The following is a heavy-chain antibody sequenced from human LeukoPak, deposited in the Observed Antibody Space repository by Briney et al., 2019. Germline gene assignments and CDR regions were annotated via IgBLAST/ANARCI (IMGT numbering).Heavy chain of an antibody. D-gene: IGHD4-17*01. J-gene: IGHJ4*02. V-gene: IGHV3-30*18. CDR2: ISYDGSNK. CDR3: AKDSAGDYGDYEYYFDY. CDR1: GFTFSSYG. Sequence: QSGGSLRLSCAASGFTFSSYGMHWVRQAPGKGLEWVAVISYDGSNKYYADSVKGRFTISRDNSKNTLYLQMNSLRAEDTAVYYCAKDSAGDYGDYEYYFDYWGQGTLVTVSS.